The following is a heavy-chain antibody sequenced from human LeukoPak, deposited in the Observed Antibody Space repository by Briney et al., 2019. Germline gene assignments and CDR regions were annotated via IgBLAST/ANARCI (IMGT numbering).Heavy chain of an antibody. Sequence: GGSLRLSCAASGFTFSSYWMNWARQAPGKGLEWVASINHNGNVNYYVDSVKGRFTISRDNSKNTLYLQMNSLRAEDTAVYYCARDLAAADTSNYWGQGTLVTVSS. CDR1: GFTFSSYW. D-gene: IGHD6-13*01. V-gene: IGHV3-7*01. J-gene: IGHJ4*02. CDR3: ARDLAAADTSNY. CDR2: INHNGNVN.